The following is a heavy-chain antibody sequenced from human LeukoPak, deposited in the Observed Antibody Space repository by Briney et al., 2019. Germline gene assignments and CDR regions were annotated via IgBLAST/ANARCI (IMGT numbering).Heavy chain of an antibody. V-gene: IGHV3-30*04. J-gene: IGHJ6*04. CDR1: GFTFSSYA. Sequence: GRSLRLSCAASGFTFSSYAMHWVRQAPGKGLEWVAVISYDGSNKYYADSVKGRFTISRDNSKNTLYLQMNSLRAEDTAVYYCARSGVVRGVISNYYYYYGMDVWGKGTTVTVFS. CDR2: ISYDGSNK. D-gene: IGHD3-10*01. CDR3: ARSGVVRGVISNYYYYYGMDV.